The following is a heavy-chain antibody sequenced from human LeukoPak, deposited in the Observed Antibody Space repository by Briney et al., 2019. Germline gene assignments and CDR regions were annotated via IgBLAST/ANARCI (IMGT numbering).Heavy chain of an antibody. Sequence: PGGSLRLSCAASGFIFSSHEMNWVRQSPGKGLEWVSYISGDGTTIYYEDSVKGRFTISRDNAKKSLSLQMNSLRVEDTAVYYCVRRESSGFYYFFDHWGQGVLVTGSS. CDR1: GFIFSSHE. CDR3: VRRESSGFYYFFDH. J-gene: IGHJ4*02. D-gene: IGHD3-22*01. CDR2: ISGDGTTI. V-gene: IGHV3-48*03.